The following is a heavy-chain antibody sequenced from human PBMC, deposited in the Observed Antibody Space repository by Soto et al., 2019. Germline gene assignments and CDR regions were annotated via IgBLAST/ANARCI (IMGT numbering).Heavy chain of an antibody. J-gene: IGHJ6*03. CDR1: GGSISSYY. CDR3: ARAMTHIAEGYYYMDV. CDR2: IYYSGST. D-gene: IGHD6-13*01. Sequence: SETLSLTCTVSGGSISSYYWSWIRQPPGKGLEWIGYIYYSGSTNYNPSLKSRVTISVDTSKNQFSLKLSSVTAADTAVYYCARAMTHIAEGYYYMDVWGKGTTVTVSS. V-gene: IGHV4-59*01.